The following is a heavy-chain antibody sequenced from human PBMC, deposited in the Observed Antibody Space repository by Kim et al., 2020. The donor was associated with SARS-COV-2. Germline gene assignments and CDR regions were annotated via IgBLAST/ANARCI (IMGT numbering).Heavy chain of an antibody. D-gene: IGHD5-12*01. J-gene: IGHJ6*02. Sequence: SETLSLTCTVSGGSITSGNYYWNWIRQPAGKGLEWIGRIYTSGDTDYHPSLKSRLTISVDTSKNQFSLKLNSVTAADTAVFYCARGGWLPLADYYYYGMDVWGQGTAVIVSS. CDR1: GGSITSGNYY. CDR2: IYTSGDT. CDR3: ARGGWLPLADYYYYGMDV. V-gene: IGHV4-61*02.